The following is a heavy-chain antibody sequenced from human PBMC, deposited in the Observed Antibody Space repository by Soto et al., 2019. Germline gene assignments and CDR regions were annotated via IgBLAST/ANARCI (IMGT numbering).Heavy chain of an antibody. J-gene: IGHJ6*02. D-gene: IGHD6-13*01. CDR3: AIIQREQQLDFYYGMDV. Sequence: SETLSLTCAVYGGSFSGYYWSWIRQPPGKGLEWIGEINHSGSTNYNPSLKGRVTISVDTSKNQFSLKLSSVTGAETAVYYCAIIQREQQLDFYYGMDVWGQGTTVTVSS. CDR1: GGSFSGYY. CDR2: INHSGST. V-gene: IGHV4-34*01.